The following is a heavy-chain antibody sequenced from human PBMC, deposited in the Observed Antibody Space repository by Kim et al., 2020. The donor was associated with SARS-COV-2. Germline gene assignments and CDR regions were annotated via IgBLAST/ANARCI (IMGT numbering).Heavy chain of an antibody. CDR2: INRDGGEI. V-gene: IGHV3-43*02. J-gene: IGHJ4*02. Sequence: GGSLRLSCAASGFTFDDYAIQWVRQVPGKGLEWLSLINRDGGEIKYADSVQGRFTISRDNSKKSVYLQMHSLRSEDSALYYCVRGHHWLIKNWVEGT. D-gene: IGHD6-19*01. CDR3: VRGHHWLIKN. CDR1: GFTFDDYA.